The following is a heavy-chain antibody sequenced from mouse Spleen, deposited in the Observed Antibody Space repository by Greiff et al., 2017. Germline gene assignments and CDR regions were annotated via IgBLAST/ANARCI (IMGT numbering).Heavy chain of an antibody. V-gene: IGHV14-4*02. J-gene: IGHJ2*01. Sequence: EVMLVESGAELVRSGASVKLSCTASGFNIKDYYMHWVKQRPEQGLEWIGWIDPENGDTEYAPKFQGKATMTADTSSNTAYLQLSSLTSEDTAVYYCNAWITTATNYWGQGTTLTVSS. D-gene: IGHD1-2*01. CDR2: IDPENGDT. CDR3: NAWITTATNY. CDR1: GFNIKDYY.